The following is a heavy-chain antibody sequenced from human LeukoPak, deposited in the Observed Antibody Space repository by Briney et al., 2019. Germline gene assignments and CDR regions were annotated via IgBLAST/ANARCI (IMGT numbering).Heavy chain of an antibody. Sequence: GGSLRLSCAASGFTFSNYAMHWVRQAPGKGLEYVSAISSDGGSTYYANSVKGRFTISRDNSKNTLYLQMGSLRVEDMAVYYCARGGLVGVAADYWGQGTLVTVSS. D-gene: IGHD2-2*01. CDR1: GFTFSNYA. V-gene: IGHV3-64*01. CDR2: ISSDGGST. CDR3: ARGGLVGVAADY. J-gene: IGHJ4*02.